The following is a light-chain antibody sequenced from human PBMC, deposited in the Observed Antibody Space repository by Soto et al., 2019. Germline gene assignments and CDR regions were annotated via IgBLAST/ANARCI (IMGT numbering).Light chain of an antibody. J-gene: IGKJ2*01. CDR2: DVS. Sequence: DIQMTQSPSTLSASIGDRVTLTCRASQSLTGRLAWYQQKPGRPPKLLIYDVSNLESGVPSRFSGSESGTNFTLTISSLRPDDFATCYCQQYKVYPYTFGQGT. CDR1: QSLTGR. CDR3: QQYKVYPYT. V-gene: IGKV1-5*01.